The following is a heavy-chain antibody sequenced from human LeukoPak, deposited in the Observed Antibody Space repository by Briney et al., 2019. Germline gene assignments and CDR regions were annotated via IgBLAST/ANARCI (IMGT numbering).Heavy chain of an antibody. CDR2: IHYTGST. Sequence: SETLSLTCAVYGGSFSGYYWSWIRQPPGKGLECIGYIHYTGSTNYNPSLKSRVTISVETSKNQFSLKLKSVTAADTAVYYCARGGYYGSGNDFRFDPWGQGTLVTVSS. D-gene: IGHD3-10*01. CDR1: GGSFSGYY. J-gene: IGHJ5*02. CDR3: ARGGYYGSGNDFRFDP. V-gene: IGHV4-59*01.